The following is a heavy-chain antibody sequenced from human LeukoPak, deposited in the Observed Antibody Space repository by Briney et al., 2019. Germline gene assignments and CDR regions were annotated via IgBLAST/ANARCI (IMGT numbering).Heavy chain of an antibody. CDR2: IHYTGST. Sequence: SETLSLTCAVYGGSFSGYYWSWIRQPPGKGLECIGYIHYTGSTNYNPSLKSRVTISVETSKNQFSLKLKSVTAADTAVYYCARGGYYGSGNDFRFDPWGQGTLVTVSS. D-gene: IGHD3-10*01. CDR1: GGSFSGYY. J-gene: IGHJ5*02. CDR3: ARGGYYGSGNDFRFDP. V-gene: IGHV4-59*01.